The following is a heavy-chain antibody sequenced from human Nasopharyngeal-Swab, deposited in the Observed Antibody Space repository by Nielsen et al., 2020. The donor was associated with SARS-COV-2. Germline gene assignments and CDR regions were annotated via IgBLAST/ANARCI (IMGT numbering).Heavy chain of an antibody. Sequence: ETLSLTCAASGLTFDDYGMSWVRQVPGKGLEWVSSINWNGGSTAYADSVKGRFSISRDNAKNSLYLQMNSLRAEDTALYYCARVSDRSSSGYYHYWGQGTLVTVSS. D-gene: IGHD3-22*01. J-gene: IGHJ4*02. CDR1: GLTFDDYG. V-gene: IGHV3-20*04. CDR2: INWNGGST. CDR3: ARVSDRSSSGYYHY.